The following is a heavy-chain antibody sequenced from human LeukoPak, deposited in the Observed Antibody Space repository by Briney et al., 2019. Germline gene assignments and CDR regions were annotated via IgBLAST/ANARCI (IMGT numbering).Heavy chain of an antibody. D-gene: IGHD1-1*01. CDR1: GGTFSSYA. J-gene: IGHJ4*02. Sequence: ASVKVSCKASGGTFSSYAISWVRPAPGQGLEWMGGIIPIFGTANYAQKFQGRVTITADESTSTAYMELSSLRSEDTAVYYCATRQLGGYYFDYWGQGTLVTVSS. CDR2: IIPIFGTA. V-gene: IGHV1-69*13. CDR3: ATRQLGGYYFDY.